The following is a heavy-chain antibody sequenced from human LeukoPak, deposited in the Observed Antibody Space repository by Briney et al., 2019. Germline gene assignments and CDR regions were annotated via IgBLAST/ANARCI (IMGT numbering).Heavy chain of an antibody. J-gene: IGHJ6*03. Sequence: ASVKVSCKASGYTFTGYYMHWVRQAPGQGLEWMGWMNPNSGNTGYAQKFQGRVTITRNTSISTAYMELSSLRSEDTAVYYCARGRGAAAGPGYYYYYMDVWGKGTTVTVSS. CDR3: ARGRGAAAGPGYYYYYMDV. V-gene: IGHV1-8*03. D-gene: IGHD6-13*01. CDR1: GYTFTGYY. CDR2: MNPNSGNT.